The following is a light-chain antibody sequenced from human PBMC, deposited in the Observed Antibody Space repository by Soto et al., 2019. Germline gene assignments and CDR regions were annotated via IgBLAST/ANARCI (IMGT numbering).Light chain of an antibody. V-gene: IGLV2-14*01. CDR2: GVT. J-gene: IGLJ1*01. CDR1: SSDVGGYNY. CDR3: NSYTSNSTFV. Sequence: QSALTQPASVSGSPGQSITISCTGTSSDVGGYNYVSWYQQYPGKAPKLMIYGVTNRPSGVSGRFSGSRSGNTASLTISGLQAEDEAEYFCNSYTSNSTFVFGTGTKVTVL.